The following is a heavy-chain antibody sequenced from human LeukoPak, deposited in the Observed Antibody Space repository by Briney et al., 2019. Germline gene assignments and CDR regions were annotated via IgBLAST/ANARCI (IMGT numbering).Heavy chain of an antibody. CDR1: GDSVSRSDSY. D-gene: IGHD3-22*01. Sequence: SETLSLTCSVSGDSVSRSDSYWDWIRQPPGKGLEWIGTIYYSGRAYYSPSLKSRVTMSVDPSNNQFSLNLRSVTAADTALYYCARRRYYDGSGYLEWGQGTLLSVSS. J-gene: IGHJ1*01. CDR3: ARRRYYDGSGYLE. V-gene: IGHV4-39*01. CDR2: IYYSGRA.